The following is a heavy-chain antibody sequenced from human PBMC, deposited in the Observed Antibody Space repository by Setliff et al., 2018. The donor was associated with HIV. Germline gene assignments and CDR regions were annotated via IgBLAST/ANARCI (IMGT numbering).Heavy chain of an antibody. CDR3: AGAGAWQRNALDI. J-gene: IGHJ3*02. V-gene: IGHV1-46*01. Sequence: ASVKVSCKPSGYSFTNHYMHWVRQAPGQGLEWMGVINPTGGRTRNTQKFQGRVAMTRDTSTSPVYMELSSLRSEDTAVYYCAGAGAWQRNALDIWGQGAMVTVSS. D-gene: IGHD5-12*01. CDR1: GYSFTNHY. CDR2: INPTGGRT.